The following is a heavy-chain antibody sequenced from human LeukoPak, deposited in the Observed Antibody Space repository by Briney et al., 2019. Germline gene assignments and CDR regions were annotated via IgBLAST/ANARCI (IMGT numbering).Heavy chain of an antibody. CDR2: INSDGSST. Sequence: PGGSLRLSWAPYGFTFSSYWMHWVRQPPGKGLVWVSRINSDGSSTSYADSVKGRFTISRDNAKNTLYLQMNSLRAEDTAVYYCARDRVGSYRYTGVDYWGQGTLVTVSS. V-gene: IGHV3-74*01. CDR1: GFTFSSYW. CDR3: ARDRVGSYRYTGVDY. D-gene: IGHD3-16*02. J-gene: IGHJ4*02.